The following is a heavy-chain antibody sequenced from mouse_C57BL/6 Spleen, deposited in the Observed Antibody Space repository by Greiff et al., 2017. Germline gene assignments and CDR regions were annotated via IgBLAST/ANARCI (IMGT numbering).Heavy chain of an antibody. CDR3: ARDHYYGSSSYYFDY. Sequence: EVKLVESGGGLVKPGGSLKLSCAASGFTFSSYAMSWVRQTPEQRLEWVATISDGGSYTYYPDTVKGRFTISRDNAKNNLYLQMSHLKSEDTAMXYCARDHYYGSSSYYFDYWGQGTTLTVSS. CDR1: GFTFSSYA. CDR2: ISDGGSYT. D-gene: IGHD1-1*01. V-gene: IGHV5-4*01. J-gene: IGHJ2*01.